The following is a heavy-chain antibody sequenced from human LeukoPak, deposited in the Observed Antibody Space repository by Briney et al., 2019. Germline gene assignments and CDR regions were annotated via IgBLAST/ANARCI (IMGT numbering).Heavy chain of an antibody. CDR1: GYTLTELS. CDR2: FDPEDGET. J-gene: IGHJ4*02. Sequence: GASVKVSCKVSGYTLTELSMHWVRQAPGKGLEWMGGFDPEDGETIYAQKFQGRVTMTEDTSTDTAYMELSSLRSDDTAVYYCARDGVRLGELSLSNWGQGTLVTVSS. D-gene: IGHD3-16*02. V-gene: IGHV1-24*01. CDR3: ARDGVRLGELSLSN.